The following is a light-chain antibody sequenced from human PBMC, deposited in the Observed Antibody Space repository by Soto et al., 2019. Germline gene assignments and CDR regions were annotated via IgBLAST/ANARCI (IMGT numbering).Light chain of an antibody. CDR2: DAS. CDR3: QQYGSSPVE. Sequence: EFVLTHSPGTLSLSPWERATLSCRASQTVRNNYLAWYQQKPGQAPRLLIYDASSRATGIPDRFSGGGSGTDFTLTISRLEPEDFAVYYCQQYGSSPVEFGQGTKVDI. CDR1: QTVRNNY. J-gene: IGKJ1*01. V-gene: IGKV3-20*01.